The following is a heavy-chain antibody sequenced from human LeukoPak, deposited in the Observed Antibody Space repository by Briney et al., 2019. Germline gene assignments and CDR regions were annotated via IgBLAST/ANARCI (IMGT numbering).Heavy chain of an antibody. CDR3: ARGSSWSFDY. J-gene: IGHJ4*02. D-gene: IGHD2-15*01. Sequence: PGGSLRLSCAASGFTFSSYRMTWVRQAPGKGLEWVASIKPDGSEKYYVDSVKGRFTISRDNAKNSLYLQMNSLRADDTAVYYCARGSSWSFDYWGQGTLVTVSS. V-gene: IGHV3-7*01. CDR1: GFTFSSYR. CDR2: IKPDGSEK.